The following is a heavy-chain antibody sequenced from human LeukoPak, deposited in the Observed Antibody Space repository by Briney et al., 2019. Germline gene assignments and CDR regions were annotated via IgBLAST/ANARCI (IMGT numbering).Heavy chain of an antibody. CDR1: GFTFSSYA. CDR2: ISGSGGST. V-gene: IGHV3-23*01. Sequence: GGSLRLSCAASGFTFSSYAMSWVRQAPGKGLEWVSAISGSGGSTYYADSVKGRFTISRDNSKNTLYLEMNNLKVDDTARYYCGKGGGPAPTATWGQGTLVIVSS. CDR3: GKGGGPAPTAT. J-gene: IGHJ4*02.